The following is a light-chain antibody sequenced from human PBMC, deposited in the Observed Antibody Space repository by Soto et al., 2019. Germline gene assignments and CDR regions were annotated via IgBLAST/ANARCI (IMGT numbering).Light chain of an antibody. V-gene: IGLV2-14*03. CDR2: DVS. J-gene: IGLJ2*01. CDR3: ASYTTARIRV. Sequence: QSVLTQPASVSASPGQSITISCTGTSSVIGAYNSVSWYQQLPGIAPELMIYDVSFRPSGISSRFTGSKSGNTASLTISGLRPDDDTDYYCASYTTARIRVFGGGTQLTVL. CDR1: SSVIGAYNS.